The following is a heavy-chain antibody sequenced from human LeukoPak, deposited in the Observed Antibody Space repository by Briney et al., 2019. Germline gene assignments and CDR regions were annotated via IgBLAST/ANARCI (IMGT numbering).Heavy chain of an antibody. CDR3: ARGPPPYTEGDLFYYYGLDV. CDR1: GGSFSNYA. D-gene: IGHD3-16*01. Sequence: WASVKVSCKASGGSFSNYAISWVRQAPGQGLEWMGGIVSILSTTNYARKFQGRVTMTAGESTSTAYMELSSLRSDDTAVYYCARGPPPYTEGDLFYYYGLDVWGQGTTVTVSS. J-gene: IGHJ6*02. CDR2: IVSILSTT. V-gene: IGHV1-69*13.